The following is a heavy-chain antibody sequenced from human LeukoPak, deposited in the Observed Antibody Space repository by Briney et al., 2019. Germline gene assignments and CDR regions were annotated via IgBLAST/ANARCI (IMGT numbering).Heavy chain of an antibody. CDR2: IYYSGST. V-gene: IGHV4-39*07. CDR1: GGSISSSGYY. CDR3: ARADYYMDV. Sequence: PSETLSLTCTVSGGSISSSGYYWGWIRQPPGKGLEWIGSIYYSGSTFYNPSLKSRVTISVDTSKNQFSLKLSSVTAADAAVYYCARADYYMDVWGKGTTVTVSS. J-gene: IGHJ6*03.